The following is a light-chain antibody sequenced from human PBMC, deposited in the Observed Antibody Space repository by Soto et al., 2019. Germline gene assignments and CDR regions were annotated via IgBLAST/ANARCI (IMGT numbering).Light chain of an antibody. J-gene: IGLJ2*01. V-gene: IGLV2-23*01. CDR1: GSYKF. CDR3: CSFSNNHVV. Sequence: QSALTQPASVSGSPGQSITITCTGTGSYKFVSWYQQHPGKAPRLMIYEGGERPSGVSRRFSGSGSGNTASLTISELQAGDEAGYFCCSFSNNHVVFGGGTKLTVL. CDR2: EGG.